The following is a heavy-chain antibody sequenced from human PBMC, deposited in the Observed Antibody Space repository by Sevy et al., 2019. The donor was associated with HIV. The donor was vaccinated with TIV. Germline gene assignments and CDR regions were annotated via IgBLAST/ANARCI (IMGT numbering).Heavy chain of an antibody. D-gene: IGHD4-4*01. CDR2: ISGSGSTI. V-gene: IGHV3-48*01. CDR3: ARETDNSARWLDP. J-gene: IGHJ5*02. CDR1: GFTFNTYS. Sequence: GGSLRLSCAASGFTFNTYSMNWIRQAPGKGLEWVSYISGSGSTIYYADSVKGRFTISRDNAENSLYLQMNSLTAEDTAVYYCARETDNSARWLDPWGQGTLVTVSS.